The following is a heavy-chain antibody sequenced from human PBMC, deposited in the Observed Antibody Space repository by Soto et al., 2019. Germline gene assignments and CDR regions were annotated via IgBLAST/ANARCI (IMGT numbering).Heavy chain of an antibody. CDR2: IIPIFGTA. CDR3: ARPVGDYSNFPFDY. CDR1: GVTFSSYA. Sequence: ASVKVSCKASGVTFSSYAISWVRQAPGQGLEWMGGIIPIFGTANYAQKFQGRVTITADESTSTAYMELSSLRSEDTAVYYCARPVGDYSNFPFDYWGQGTLVTVSS. J-gene: IGHJ4*02. V-gene: IGHV1-69*13. D-gene: IGHD4-4*01.